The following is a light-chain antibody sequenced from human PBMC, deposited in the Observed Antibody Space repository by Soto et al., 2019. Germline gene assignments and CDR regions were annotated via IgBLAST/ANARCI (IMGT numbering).Light chain of an antibody. Sequence: QSALTQSPSASGSPGQSVTISCTGTSSDVGNYKYVSWYQQHPGKAPKLMTYEVSKRPSGVPDRFSGSKSGNTASLTVSGLQAENEAAYNCSSYATSNNGVFGGSTKLT. CDR3: SSYATSNNGV. CDR2: EVS. V-gene: IGLV2-8*01. CDR1: SSDVGNYKY. J-gene: IGLJ3*02.